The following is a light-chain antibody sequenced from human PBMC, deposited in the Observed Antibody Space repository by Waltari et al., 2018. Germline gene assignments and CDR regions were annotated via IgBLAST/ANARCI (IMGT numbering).Light chain of an antibody. V-gene: IGLV8-61*01. CDR1: YGSLSTTSY. Sequence: QPVVTQEPSLSVSPGGTVTLTCALSYGSLSTTSYATWYQQTPGQAPRTLVYKANARSSGVPDRFSGSILGNTAALTITGAQADDESDYYCALYMGSGIWVFGGGTRLTVL. J-gene: IGLJ3*02. CDR2: KAN. CDR3: ALYMGSGIWV.